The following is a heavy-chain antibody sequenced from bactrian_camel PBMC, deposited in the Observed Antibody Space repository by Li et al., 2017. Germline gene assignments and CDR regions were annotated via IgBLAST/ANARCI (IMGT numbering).Heavy chain of an antibody. D-gene: IGHD6*01. CDR2: ISSDGTT. Sequence: VQLVESGGGSVQAGGSLKLSCVVSGSIFSMCAMGWYRQAPGKQPLERELIASISSDGTTTYTDSVKGRVTISQDYAKNTMYLQVNSLKTEDTAVYYCAPAGRSYVDIKCRARLGQGTQVTVS. V-gene: IGHV3S53*01. CDR1: GSIFSMCA. J-gene: IGHJ4*01.